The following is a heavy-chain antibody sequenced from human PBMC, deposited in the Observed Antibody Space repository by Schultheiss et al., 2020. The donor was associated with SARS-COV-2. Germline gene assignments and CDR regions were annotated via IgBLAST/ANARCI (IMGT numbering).Heavy chain of an antibody. J-gene: IGHJ4*02. V-gene: IGHV4-39*01. Sequence: SQTLSLTCTVSGGSISSSSYYWGWIRQPPGKGLEWIGSIYYSGSTNYNPSLKSRVTISVDTSKNQFSLKLSSVTAADTAVYYCARQESDYPYFDYWGQGTLVTVSS. D-gene: IGHD5-12*01. CDR3: ARQESDYPYFDY. CDR2: IYYSGST. CDR1: GGSISSSSYY.